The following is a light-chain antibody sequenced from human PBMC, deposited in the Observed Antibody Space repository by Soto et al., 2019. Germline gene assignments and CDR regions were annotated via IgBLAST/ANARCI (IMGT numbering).Light chain of an antibody. CDR3: QQNTSFPLP. V-gene: IGKV1-12*01. Sequence: DIQMTQSPSFVSASVGDRVTLTCRASQGISSWLAWYQHKPGRAPKLLIHAASSLESGVPSRFSGSGSGTDFTLTISRLQPEDVATFQCQQNTSFPLPFGGGTKVEIK. CDR1: QGISSW. J-gene: IGKJ4*02. CDR2: AAS.